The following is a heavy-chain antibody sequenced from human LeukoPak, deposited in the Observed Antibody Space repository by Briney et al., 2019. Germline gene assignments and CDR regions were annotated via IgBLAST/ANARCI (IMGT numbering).Heavy chain of an antibody. CDR1: GGSISSSSYY. V-gene: IGHV4-39*07. J-gene: IGHJ3*02. CDR2: IYYSGST. D-gene: IGHD3-22*01. Sequence: NPSETLSLTCTVSGGSISSSSYYWGWIRQPPGKGLEWIGSIYYSGSTYYNPSLKSRVTISVDTSKNQFSLKLSSVTAADTAVYYCARGHYYDSSGYYLHDAFDIWGQGTMVTVSS. CDR3: ARGHYYDSSGYYLHDAFDI.